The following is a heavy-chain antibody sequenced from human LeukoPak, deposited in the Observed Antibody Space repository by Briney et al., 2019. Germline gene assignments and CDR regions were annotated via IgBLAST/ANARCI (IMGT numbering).Heavy chain of an antibody. J-gene: IGHJ1*01. CDR3: ARRGIAVAGTPAEYFQH. Sequence: GESLKISCKGSGYSFTSYWIGWVRQMPGKVVEWMGIIYPGDSDTRYSPSFQGQVTISADKSISTAYLQWSSLKASDTAMYYCARRGIAVAGTPAEYFQHWGQGTLVTVSS. D-gene: IGHD6-19*01. CDR1: GYSFTSYW. V-gene: IGHV5-51*01. CDR2: IYPGDSDT.